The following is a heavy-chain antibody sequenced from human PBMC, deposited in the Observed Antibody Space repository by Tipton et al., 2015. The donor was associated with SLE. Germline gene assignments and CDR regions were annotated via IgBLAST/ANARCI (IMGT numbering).Heavy chain of an antibody. Sequence: SLRLSCAASGFTFDDYAMHWVRQAPGKGLEWVSLITWDGGSTYYADSVKGRFTISRDNSKNSLYLQMNSLRAEDTALYYCAKKVSNWENYFDYWGQGTLVTVSS. CDR3: AKKVSNWENYFDY. CDR1: GFTFDDYA. D-gene: IGHD7-27*01. CDR2: ITWDGGST. V-gene: IGHV3-43D*03. J-gene: IGHJ4*02.